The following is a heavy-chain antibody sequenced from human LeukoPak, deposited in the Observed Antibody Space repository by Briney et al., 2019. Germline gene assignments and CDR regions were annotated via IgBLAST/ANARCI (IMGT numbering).Heavy chain of an antibody. CDR3: ARLYGGNSNKRYCDY. V-gene: IGHV4-39*02. D-gene: IGHD4-23*01. J-gene: IGHJ4*02. CDR1: GGPFSIVYYH. Sequence: PSETLSLTCTVSGGPFSIVYYHWGWVRQPPGKGPEYIGNIHYSRNTYYNPSRKGRVTISVDTSKTRISLRLSSVTAADTAVSSCARLYGGNSNKRYCDYWGQGSLVTVSS. CDR2: IHYSRNT.